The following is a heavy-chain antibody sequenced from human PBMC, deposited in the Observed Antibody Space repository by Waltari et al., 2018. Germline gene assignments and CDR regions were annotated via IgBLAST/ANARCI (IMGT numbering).Heavy chain of an antibody. D-gene: IGHD3-9*01. CDR3: AREAGSGIDWYHDY. V-gene: IGHV4-38-2*02. J-gene: IGHJ4*02. CDR2: ISDSGTP. Sequence: QLQMQESGPGLVKPSETLSLMCSVSDFSTSSGFYWGWLRQSPGKGLEWIGSISDSGTPSYNPSLQSRVTISIDTSKNQFSLKLGSVTAADTAVFYCAREAGSGIDWYHDYWGQGILVTVSS. CDR1: DFSTSSGFY.